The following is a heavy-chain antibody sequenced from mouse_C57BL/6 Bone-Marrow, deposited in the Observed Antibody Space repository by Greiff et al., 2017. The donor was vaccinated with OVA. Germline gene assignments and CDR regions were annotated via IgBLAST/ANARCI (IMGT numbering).Heavy chain of an antibody. CDR3: ARGGEDYGSSYWYFDV. CDR1: GYSITSDY. Sequence: DVKLQESGPGLAKPSQTLSLTCSVTGYSITSDYWNWIRKFPGNKLEYMGYISYSGSTYYNPSLKSRISITRDTSKNQYYLQLNSVTTEDTATYYCARGGEDYGSSYWYFDVWGTGTTVTVSS. V-gene: IGHV3-8*01. J-gene: IGHJ1*03. D-gene: IGHD1-1*01. CDR2: ISYSGST.